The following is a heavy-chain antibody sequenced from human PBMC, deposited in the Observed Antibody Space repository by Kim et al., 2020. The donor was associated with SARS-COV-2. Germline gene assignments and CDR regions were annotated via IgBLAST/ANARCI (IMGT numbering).Heavy chain of an antibody. D-gene: IGHD2-15*01. CDR2: ISSSGNTI. Sequence: GGSLRLSCAPSGFTLSDYYMSWIRQAPGKGLEWVSYISSSGNTIYYADSVKGRFTISRDNTKNSVYLQMNSLRAEDTAMYYCARDRPRVVVTGAFDFWGQGTLVTVSS. CDR1: GFTLSDYY. V-gene: IGHV3-11*01. J-gene: IGHJ4*02. CDR3: ARDRPRVVVTGAFDF.